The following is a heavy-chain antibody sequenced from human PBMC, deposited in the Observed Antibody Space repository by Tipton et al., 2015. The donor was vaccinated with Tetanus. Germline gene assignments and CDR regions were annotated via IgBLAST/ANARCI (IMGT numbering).Heavy chain of an antibody. CDR3: ARPSTTVTPRAFDV. CDR1: GGSLSGHF. V-gene: IGHV4-39*01. Sequence: TLSLTCAVSGGSLSGHFWSWVRQTPGKGLEWIGSIYYSGSSYYNPSLESRVTISLDTSKTRFSLKLTSVTAADAAVYYCARPSTTVTPRAFDVWGQGTMVTVSS. J-gene: IGHJ3*01. D-gene: IGHD4-17*01. CDR2: IYYSGSS.